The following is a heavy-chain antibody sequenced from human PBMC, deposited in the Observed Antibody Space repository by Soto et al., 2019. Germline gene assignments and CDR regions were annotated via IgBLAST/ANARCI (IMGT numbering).Heavy chain of an antibody. CDR2: IYTRGTT. Sequence: GGSLRLSCSASGFSVNNNYMTWVRQAPGRRPEWVAVIYTRGTTHYADFATGRFTFSRDNSKNTLYLQMDSLRPEDTAVYHCAKLWGYYFESWGPGTLVTVSS. CDR1: GFSVNNNY. D-gene: IGHD2-21*01. J-gene: IGHJ4*02. V-gene: IGHV3-53*01. CDR3: AKLWGYYFES.